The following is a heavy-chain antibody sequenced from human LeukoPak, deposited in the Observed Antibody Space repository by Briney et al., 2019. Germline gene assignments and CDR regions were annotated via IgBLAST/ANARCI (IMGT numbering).Heavy chain of an antibody. J-gene: IGHJ4*02. V-gene: IGHV4-30-2*02. CDR3: AGSSYGSGSYGLLGY. CDR2: IYHSGST. D-gene: IGHD3-10*01. CDR1: GGSISSGGYY. Sequence: SETLSLTCTVSGGSISSGGYYWSWIRQPPGKGLEWIGYIYHSGSTYYNPSLKSRVTISVDTSKNQFSLKLSSVTAADTAVYYCAGSSYGSGSYGLLGYWGQGTLVTVSS.